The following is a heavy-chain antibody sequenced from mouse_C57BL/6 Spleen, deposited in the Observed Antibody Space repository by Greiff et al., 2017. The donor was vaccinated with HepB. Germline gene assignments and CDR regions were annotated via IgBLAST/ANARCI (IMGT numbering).Heavy chain of an antibody. D-gene: IGHD1-1*01. CDR3: ARDAEDYYGSSSYWYFDV. CDR1: GFTFSDFY. V-gene: IGHV7-1*01. J-gene: IGHJ1*03. CDR2: SRNKANDYTT. Sequence: EVKLVESGGGLVQSGRSLRLSCATSGFTFSDFYMEWVRQAPGKGLEWIAASRNKANDYTTEYSASVKGRFIVSRDTSQSILYLQMNALRAEDTAIYYCARDAEDYYGSSSYWYFDVWGTGTTVTVSS.